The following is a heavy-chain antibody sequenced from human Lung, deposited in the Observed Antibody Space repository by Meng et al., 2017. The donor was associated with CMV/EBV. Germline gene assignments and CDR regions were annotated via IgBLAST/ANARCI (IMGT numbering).Heavy chain of an antibody. CDR3: AREIRLPAARKDYVDY. V-gene: IGHV4-38-2*02. CDR2: IYHSGST. CDR1: GYSISSGYY. Sequence: SETXSLTCTVSGYSISSGYYWGWIRQPPGKGLEWIGSIYHSGSTYYNPSLQSRVTISVDTSKNQFSLKLSSVTAADTAVYYCAREIRLPAARKDYVDYWGQGTLVTVSS. D-gene: IGHD2-2*01. J-gene: IGHJ4*02.